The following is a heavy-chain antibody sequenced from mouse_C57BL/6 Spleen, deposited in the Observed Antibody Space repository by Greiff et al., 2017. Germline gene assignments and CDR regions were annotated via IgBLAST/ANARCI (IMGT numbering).Heavy chain of an antibody. D-gene: IGHD2-12*01. V-gene: IGHV1-52*01. CDR2: IDPSDSET. J-gene: IGHJ3*01. CDR3: ARLLRQGGWFAY. CDR1: GYTFTSYW. Sequence: QVQLQQPGAELVRPGSSVKLSCKASGYTFTSYWMHWVKQRPIQGLEWIGNIDPSDSETHYNQKFKDKATLTVDKSSSTAYMQLSSLTSEDSAVYYCARLLRQGGWFAYWGQGTLVTVSA.